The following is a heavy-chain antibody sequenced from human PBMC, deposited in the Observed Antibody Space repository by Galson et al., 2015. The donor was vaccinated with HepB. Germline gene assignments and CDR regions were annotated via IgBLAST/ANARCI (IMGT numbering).Heavy chain of an antibody. D-gene: IGHD2-2*01. CDR2: INHSGST. V-gene: IGHV4-34*01. CDR1: GGSFSGYY. CDR3: ARGPSAPLVVVPAAHSYYFDY. Sequence: SETLSLTCAVYGGSFSGYYWSWIRQPPGKGLEWIGEINHSGSTNYNPSLKSRVTISVDTSKNQFSLKLSSVTAADTAVYYCARGPSAPLVVVPAAHSYYFDYWGQGTLVTVSS. J-gene: IGHJ4*02.